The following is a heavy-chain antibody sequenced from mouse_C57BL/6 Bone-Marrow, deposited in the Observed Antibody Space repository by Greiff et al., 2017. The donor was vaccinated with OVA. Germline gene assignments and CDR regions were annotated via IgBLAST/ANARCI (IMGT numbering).Heavy chain of an antibody. J-gene: IGHJ2*01. D-gene: IGHD1-1*01. CDR2: ISGGGGNT. Sequence: EVQVVESGGGLVKPGGSLKLSCAASGFTFSSYTMSWVRQTPEKRLEWVATISGGGGNTYYPDSVKGRFTISRDNAKNTLYLQMSSLRSEDTALYYCARGYGSSYGDYGGQGTTLTVSS. CDR3: ARGYGSSYGDY. V-gene: IGHV5-9*01. CDR1: GFTFSSYT.